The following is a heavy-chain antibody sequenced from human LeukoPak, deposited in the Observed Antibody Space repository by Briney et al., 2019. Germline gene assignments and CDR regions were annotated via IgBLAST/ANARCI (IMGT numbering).Heavy chain of an antibody. CDR2: IIPILGIA. CDR1: GGTFSSYA. D-gene: IGHD5-12*01. CDR3: ARGSSDPIRGYSGYDYGVGMDV. V-gene: IGHV1-69*04. Sequence: SVKVPCKASGGTFSSYAISWVRQAPGQGLEWMGRIIPILGIANYAQKFQGRVTITADKSTSTAYMELSSLRSEDTAVYYCARGSSDPIRGYSGYDYGVGMDVWGQGTTVTVSS. J-gene: IGHJ6*02.